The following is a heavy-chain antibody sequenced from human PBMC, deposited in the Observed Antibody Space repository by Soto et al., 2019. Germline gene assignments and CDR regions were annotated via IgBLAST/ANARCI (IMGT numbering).Heavy chain of an antibody. D-gene: IGHD3-3*01. CDR2: ISGSGGST. V-gene: IGHV3-23*01. J-gene: IGHJ4*02. CDR1: GFTFSSYA. Sequence: EVQLLESGGGLVQPGGSLRLSCAASGFTFSSYAMSWVRQAPGKGLEWVSAISGSGGSTYYADSVKGRFTISRDNSKNTLYLQMNSLRAEDTAVYYCAKAGNDFWSGYPKYYFDYWGQGTLVTVSS. CDR3: AKAGNDFWSGYPKYYFDY.